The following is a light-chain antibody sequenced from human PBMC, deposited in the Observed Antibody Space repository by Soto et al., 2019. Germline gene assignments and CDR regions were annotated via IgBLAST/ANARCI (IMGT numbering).Light chain of an antibody. CDR3: SSYAGSNNLV. Sequence: QSALTQPPSASGSLGQSVTISCTGTSSDVGSYDYVSWYQQHPGKAPKFIIYEVSKRPSGVPDRFSGSKSGDTASLTVSGPQAEDEADYYCSSYAGSNNLVFGGGTKLTVL. CDR2: EVS. CDR1: SSDVGSYDY. V-gene: IGLV2-8*01. J-gene: IGLJ3*02.